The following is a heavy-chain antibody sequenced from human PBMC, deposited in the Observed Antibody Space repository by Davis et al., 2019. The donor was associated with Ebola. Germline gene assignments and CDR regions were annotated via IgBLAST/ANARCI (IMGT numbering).Heavy chain of an antibody. V-gene: IGHV5-51*01. D-gene: IGHD3-22*01. J-gene: IGHJ4*02. Sequence: GESLKISCKGSGYSFTSYWIGWVRQMPGKGLEWMGIIYPGDSDTRYSPSFQGQVTISADKSISTAYLQWSSLKASDTAMYYCARHDSSGYHYLGPDYWGQGTLVTVSS. CDR1: GYSFTSYW. CDR2: IYPGDSDT. CDR3: ARHDSSGYHYLGPDY.